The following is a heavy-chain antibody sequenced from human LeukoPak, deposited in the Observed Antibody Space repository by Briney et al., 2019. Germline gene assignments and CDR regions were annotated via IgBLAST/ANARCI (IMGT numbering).Heavy chain of an antibody. CDR2: IASGSQT. V-gene: IGHV3-13*01. CDR1: GFTLSSHD. D-gene: IGHD5-18*01. J-gene: IGHJ4*02. Sequence: SGGSLRLSCTASGFTLSSHDMHWVRQATGKGLEWIAAIASGSQTFYAGSVKGRFTISREDAKNSLYLQMNSLRAGDTAVYYCVREARGYHYTYFDYRGQGTLVTVPS. CDR3: VREARGYHYTYFDY.